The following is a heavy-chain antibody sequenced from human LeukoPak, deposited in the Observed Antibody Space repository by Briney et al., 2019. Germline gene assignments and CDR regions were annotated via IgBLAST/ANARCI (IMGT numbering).Heavy chain of an antibody. V-gene: IGHV4-31*03. J-gene: IGHJ6*02. D-gene: IGHD3-3*01. CDR3: ARYYDFWSGYLRNYGMDV. CDR1: GGSISSGGYY. Sequence: PSETLSLTCTVSGGSISSGGYYWSWIRQHPGKGLEWIGYIYYSGSTYYNPSLKSRVTISVDTSKNQFSLKLSSVTAADTAVYYCARYYDFWSGYLRNYGMDVWGQGTTVTVSS. CDR2: IYYSGST.